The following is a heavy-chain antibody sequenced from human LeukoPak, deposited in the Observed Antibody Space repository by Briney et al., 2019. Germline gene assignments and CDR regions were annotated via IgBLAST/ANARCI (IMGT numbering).Heavy chain of an antibody. V-gene: IGHV4-4*02. D-gene: IGHD3-22*01. Sequence: PSGTLSLTCAVSGGSISSSNWWSWVRQPPGKGLEWIGEIYHSGSTNYNPSLKSRVTISVDKSKNQFSLKLSSVTAADTAVYYCARDLVYYDSSGYYRSGWFDPWGQGTLVTVSS. CDR1: GGSISSSNW. J-gene: IGHJ5*02. CDR2: IYHSGST. CDR3: ARDLVYYDSSGYYRSGWFDP.